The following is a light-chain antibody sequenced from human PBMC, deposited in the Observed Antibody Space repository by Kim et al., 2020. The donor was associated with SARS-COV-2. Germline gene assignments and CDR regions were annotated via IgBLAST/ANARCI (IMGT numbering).Light chain of an antibody. CDR2: SNN. J-gene: IGLJ3*02. Sequence: QSVLTQPPSASGTPGQRVTISCSGSSSNIGSNTVNWYQQLPGTAPKLLIYSNNQRPSGVPDRFSGSKSGTSASLAISGLHSEDEADYYCAAWDDSLNGPVFGGGTQLTV. V-gene: IGLV1-44*01. CDR1: SSNIGSNT. CDR3: AAWDDSLNGPV.